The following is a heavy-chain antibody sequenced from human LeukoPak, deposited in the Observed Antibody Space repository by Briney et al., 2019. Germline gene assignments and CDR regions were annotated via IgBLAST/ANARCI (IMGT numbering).Heavy chain of an antibody. V-gene: IGHV4-59*08. J-gene: IGHJ4*02. CDR3: ARHVFSDGSPFDS. CDR2: ISYTGST. D-gene: IGHD3-10*01. CDR1: GDSITNNH. Sequence: PSETLSLTCTVSGDSITNNHWSWLRQPPGKGLEWIGHISYTGSTNYNPSLKTRLTMSLDTSKNHLSLTLTSVTAADTALYYCARHVFSDGSPFDSWGQGSLVTVSS.